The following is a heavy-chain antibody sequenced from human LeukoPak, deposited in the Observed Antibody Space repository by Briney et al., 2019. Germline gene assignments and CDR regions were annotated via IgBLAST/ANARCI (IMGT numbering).Heavy chain of an antibody. V-gene: IGHV3-33*08. J-gene: IGHJ5*02. D-gene: IGHD4-17*01. CDR1: GFTFSSYG. CDR2: IWYDGSNK. Sequence: PGGSLRLSCAASGFTFSSYGMHWVRQAPGKGLEWVAVIWYDGSNKYYADSVKGRFTISRDNSKNTLYLQMNSLRAEDTAVYYCARATVTRYWFGPWGQGTLVTVSS. CDR3: ARATVTRYWFGP.